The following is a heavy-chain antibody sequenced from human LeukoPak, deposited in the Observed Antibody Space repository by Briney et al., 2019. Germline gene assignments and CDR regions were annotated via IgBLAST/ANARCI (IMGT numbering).Heavy chain of an antibody. J-gene: IGHJ4*02. CDR3: TKDLAFCGGDCYSGADN. CDR2: ISGRSDIT. Sequence: PGGSLRLSCAASGFTFSSYAMNWVRQAPGKGLEWVSAISGRSDITYYTDSVKGRFTISRDTFRSTHYLQMSSLRAEDTAVYYCTKDLAFCGGDCYSGADNWGQGALVTVSS. D-gene: IGHD2-21*01. CDR1: GFTFSSYA. V-gene: IGHV3-23*01.